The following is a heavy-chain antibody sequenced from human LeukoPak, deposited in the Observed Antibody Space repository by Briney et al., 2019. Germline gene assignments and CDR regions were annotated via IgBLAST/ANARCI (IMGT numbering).Heavy chain of an antibody. CDR2: ISGSGGST. CDR3: AKGLFDDFWSGYGFDY. J-gene: IGHJ4*02. Sequence: PGGSLRLSCAASGFIFSNYAMTWVRQAPGKGLEWVSTISGSGGSTYYADSVKGRFTISRDNSKNTLYLQMNSLRAEDTAVYYCAKGLFDDFWSGYGFDYWGQGTLVTVSS. D-gene: IGHD3-3*01. CDR1: GFIFSNYA. V-gene: IGHV3-23*01.